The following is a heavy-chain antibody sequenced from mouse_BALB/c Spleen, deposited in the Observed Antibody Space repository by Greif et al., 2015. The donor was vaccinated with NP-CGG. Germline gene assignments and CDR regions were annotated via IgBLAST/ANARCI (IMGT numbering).Heavy chain of an antibody. J-gene: IGHJ3*01. Sequence: DVKLQESGPGLVKPSQSLSLTCSVTGYSITSGYYWNWIRQFPGNKLEWMGYISYDGSNNYNPSLKNRISITRDTSKNQFFLKLNSVTTEDTATYYCARRYDEFAYWGQGTLVTVSA. CDR3: ARRYDEFAY. D-gene: IGHD2-14*01. V-gene: IGHV3-6*02. CDR2: ISYDGSN. CDR1: GYSITSGYY.